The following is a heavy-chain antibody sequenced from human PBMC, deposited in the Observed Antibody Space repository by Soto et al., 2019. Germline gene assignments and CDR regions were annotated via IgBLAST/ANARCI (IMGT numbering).Heavy chain of an antibody. CDR2: IIPIFGTA. V-gene: IGHV1-69*13. J-gene: IGHJ6*02. CDR1: GGTFSSYA. CDR3: AREWEYCSGGSCYSNFANYYYGMDA. D-gene: IGHD2-15*01. Sequence: SVKVSCKASGGTFSSYAISWVRQAPGQGLEWMGGIIPIFGTANYAQKFQGRVTITADESTSTAYMELSSLRSEDTAVYYCAREWEYCSGGSCYSNFANYYYGMDAWGQGTTVTAP.